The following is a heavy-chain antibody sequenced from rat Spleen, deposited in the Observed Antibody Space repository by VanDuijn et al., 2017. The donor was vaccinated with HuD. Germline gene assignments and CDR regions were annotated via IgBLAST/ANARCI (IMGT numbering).Heavy chain of an antibody. Sequence: VQLKESGPGLVQPSQTLSLTCTVSGFSLTSYHVSWVRQPPGKGLEWMGYINSAGSTDYNPSLKSRISITRDTSKNQFFLQVNSVTTEDTATYYCARDNNYKAYWGQGVMVTVSS. CDR2: INSAGST. V-gene: IGHV3-3*01. J-gene: IGHJ2*01. D-gene: IGHD1-10*01. CDR3: ARDNNYKAY. CDR1: GFSLTSYHV.